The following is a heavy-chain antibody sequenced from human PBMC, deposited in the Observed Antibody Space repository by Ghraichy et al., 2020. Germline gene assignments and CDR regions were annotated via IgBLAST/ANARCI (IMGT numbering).Heavy chain of an antibody. CDR2: ISSSSTYI. CDR1: GFTFSSYS. V-gene: IGHV3-21*01. J-gene: IGHJ6*02. D-gene: IGHD3-10*01. Sequence: GGSLRLSCAASGFTFSSYSMIWVRQAPGKGLEWVSSISSSSTYIYYADSVKGRFTISRDNAKNSLYLQMNSLRAEDTAVYYCARQDYGSGTYINYYYYGMDVWGQGTTVTVSS. CDR3: ARQDYGSGTYINYYYYGMDV.